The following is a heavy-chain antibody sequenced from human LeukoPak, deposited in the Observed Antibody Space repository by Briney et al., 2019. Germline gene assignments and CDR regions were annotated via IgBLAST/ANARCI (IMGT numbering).Heavy chain of an antibody. CDR3: ARATRRTGYSSSSAMYYFDY. CDR2: MNPNSGNT. CDR1: GYTFTSYD. V-gene: IGHV1-8*01. Sequence: EASVKVSCKASGYTFTSYDINWVRQATGQGLEWMGWMNPNSGNTGYAQKFQGRVTMTRNTSISTAYMELSSLRSEDTAAYYCARATRRTGYSSSSAMYYFDYWGQGTLVTVSS. D-gene: IGHD6-13*01. J-gene: IGHJ4*02.